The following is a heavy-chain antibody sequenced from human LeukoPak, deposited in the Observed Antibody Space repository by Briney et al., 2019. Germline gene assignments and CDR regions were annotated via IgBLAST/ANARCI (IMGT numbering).Heavy chain of an antibody. J-gene: IGHJ4*02. CDR3: ARDTRYSGYDYPGYYFDY. V-gene: IGHV3-11*01. CDR1: GFTFSDYY. CDR2: ISSSGSTI. D-gene: IGHD5-12*01. Sequence: GGSLRLSCAASGFTFSDYYTSWIRQAPGKGLEWVSYISSSGSTIYYADSVKGRFTISRDNAKNSLYLQMNSLRAEDTAVYYCARDTRYSGYDYPGYYFDYWGQGTLVTVSS.